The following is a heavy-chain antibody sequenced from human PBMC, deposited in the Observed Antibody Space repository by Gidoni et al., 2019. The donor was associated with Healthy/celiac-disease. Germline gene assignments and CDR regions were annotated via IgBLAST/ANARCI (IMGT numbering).Heavy chain of an antibody. CDR1: GFTFSSYG. CDR3: ARDRGLWGLIDY. J-gene: IGHJ4*02. CDR2: IWYDGSNK. Sequence: QVQLLESGGGVVQPGRSLRLSCAASGFTFSSYGMHWVRQAPGKGLEWVAVIWYDGSNKYYADSVKGRFTISRDNSKNTLYLQMNSLRAEDTAVYYCARDRGLWGLIDYWGQGTLVTVSS. V-gene: IGHV3-33*01. D-gene: IGHD3-16*01.